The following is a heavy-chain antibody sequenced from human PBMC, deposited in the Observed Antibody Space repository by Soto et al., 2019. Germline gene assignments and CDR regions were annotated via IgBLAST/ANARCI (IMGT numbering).Heavy chain of an antibody. D-gene: IGHD3-3*01. J-gene: IGHJ6*03. CDR1: GYTFTSYD. CDR3: ARSGFLEWLLCFADYYYMDV. CDR2: MNPNSGNT. V-gene: IGHV1-8*01. Sequence: QVQLVQSGAEVKKPGASVKVSCKASGYTFTSYDINWVRQATGQGLEWMGWMNPNSGNTGYAQKLQGRVTMTKNTSISTAYMELSRLRSEDTAVYYCARSGFLEWLLCFADYYYMDVWGKGTTVTVSS.